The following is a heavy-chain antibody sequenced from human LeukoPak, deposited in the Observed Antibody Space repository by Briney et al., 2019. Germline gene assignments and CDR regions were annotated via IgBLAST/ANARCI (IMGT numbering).Heavy chain of an antibody. D-gene: IGHD3-10*01. Sequence: ASVKVSCKASGDTFTSYDINWVRQATGQGLEWMGWMNPNSGNTGYAQKFQGRVTMTRNTSISTAYMELSSLRSEDTAVYYCARRSRSYGSGNIGGYWGQGTLLTVSS. V-gene: IGHV1-8*01. CDR2: MNPNSGNT. CDR3: ARRSRSYGSGNIGGY. CDR1: GDTFTSYD. J-gene: IGHJ4*02.